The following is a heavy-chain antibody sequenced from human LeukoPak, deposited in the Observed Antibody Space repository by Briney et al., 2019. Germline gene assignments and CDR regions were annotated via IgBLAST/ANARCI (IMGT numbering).Heavy chain of an antibody. J-gene: IGHJ4*02. V-gene: IGHV3-21*01. CDR3: ARDGGYCVKGVCYFDY. Sequence: GGSLRLSCAASGFTFSSYSMNWIRQAPGKGLEWVSSISSWNDYIYYADSVKGRFAISRDNAKNSLYLQMNSLRVEDTATYYCARDGGYCVKGVCYFDYWGQGTLVTVSS. D-gene: IGHD2-15*01. CDR1: GFTFSSYS. CDR2: ISSWNDYI.